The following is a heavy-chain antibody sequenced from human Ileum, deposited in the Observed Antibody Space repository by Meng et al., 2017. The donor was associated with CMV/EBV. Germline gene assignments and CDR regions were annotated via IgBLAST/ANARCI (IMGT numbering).Heavy chain of an antibody. CDR2: SSPDGDLI. CDR3: AKDFSGWGSFDL. Sequence: CTTSGFTFSKYDMIWVRQAPGKGLEWVSRSSPDGDLIDYADSVKGRFTISRDNSKNTLYLQMNSLRAEDTAVHYCAKDFSGWGSFDLWGRGTLVTVSS. CDR1: GFTFSKYD. V-gene: IGHV3-23*01. J-gene: IGHJ2*01. D-gene: IGHD2-21*01.